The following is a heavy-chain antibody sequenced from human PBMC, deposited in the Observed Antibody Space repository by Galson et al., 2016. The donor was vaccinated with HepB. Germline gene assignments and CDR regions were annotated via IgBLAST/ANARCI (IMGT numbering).Heavy chain of an antibody. D-gene: IGHD2-15*01. CDR1: GGSLSTRTW. V-gene: IGHV4-4*02. CDR2: IYYTGTT. Sequence: SETLSLTCAVSGGSLSTRTWWSWIRQTPGKGLEWIGEIYYTGTTNYNPSLKSRITMSLDKSKNQFSLKLHSVTAADTAVYYCAGLGYCSGGDCYSVDWGQGTMVTVSS. CDR3: AGLGYCSGGDCYSVD. J-gene: IGHJ4*02.